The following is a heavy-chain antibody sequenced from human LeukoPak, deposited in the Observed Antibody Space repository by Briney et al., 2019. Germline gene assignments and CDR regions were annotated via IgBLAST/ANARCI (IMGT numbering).Heavy chain of an antibody. CDR1: GGSISSSSYY. CDR3: ARSGRKNIVVVPAAKKTFDA. V-gene: IGHV4-39*01. D-gene: IGHD2-2*01. Sequence: SETLSLTCTVSGGSISSSSYYWGWIRQPPGKGLEWVGSIYYSGSTYYNPSPKSRVTISVDMSKNQFSLKLSSVTAADTAVYYCARSGRKNIVVVPAAKKTFDAWGQGTMVTVSS. J-gene: IGHJ3*01. CDR2: IYYSGST.